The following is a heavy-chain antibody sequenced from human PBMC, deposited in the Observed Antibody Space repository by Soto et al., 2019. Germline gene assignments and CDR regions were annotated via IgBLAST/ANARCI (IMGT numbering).Heavy chain of an antibody. CDR2: INHSGST. J-gene: IGHJ3*02. D-gene: IGHD1-26*01. CDR3: ARGIVNFAFDI. Sequence: PAETLSLTCAVYGGSFSGYYWSWIRQPPGKGLEWIGEINHSGSTNYNPSLKSRVTISVDTSKNQFSLKLSSVTAADTAVYYCARGIVNFAFDIWGQGTMVTVSS. V-gene: IGHV4-34*01. CDR1: GGSFSGYY.